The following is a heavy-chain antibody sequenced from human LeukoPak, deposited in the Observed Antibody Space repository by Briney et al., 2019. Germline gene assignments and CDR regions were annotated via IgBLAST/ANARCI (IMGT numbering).Heavy chain of an antibody. V-gene: IGHV3-23*01. J-gene: IGHJ4*02. CDR1: GFTFSSYA. CDR2: ISGSGDNT. D-gene: IGHD6-19*01. CDR3: ARGGNSGWSDFDY. Sequence: PGGSLRLSCAASGFTFSSYAMSWVRQAPGKGLEWVSAISGSGDNTHYADSVKGRFTISRDNSKNTLCLQMNGLRAEDTAMYYCARGGNSGWSDFDYWGQGTLVTVSP.